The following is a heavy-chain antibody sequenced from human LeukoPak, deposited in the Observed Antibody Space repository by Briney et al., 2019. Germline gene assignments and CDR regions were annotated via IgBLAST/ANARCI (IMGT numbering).Heavy chain of an antibody. CDR3: ARESGSRSYYYYMDV. Sequence: GGSLRLSCAASGFTFSSYSMNWVRQAPGKGLEWVSCISSTSSYIYYADSVKGRFTISRDKDKNSVYLQMTSLRAEDTAVYYCARESGSRSYYYYMDVWGKGTTVTVSS. D-gene: IGHD2-2*01. V-gene: IGHV3-21*01. CDR1: GFTFSSYS. J-gene: IGHJ6*03. CDR2: ISSTSSYI.